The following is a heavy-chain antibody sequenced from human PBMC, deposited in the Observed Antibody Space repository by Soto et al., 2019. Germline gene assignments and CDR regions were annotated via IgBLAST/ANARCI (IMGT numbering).Heavy chain of an antibody. CDR1: GGSISSSSYY. V-gene: IGHV4-39*01. CDR2: IYYSGST. Sequence: KSSETLSLTCTVSGGSISSSSYYWGWIRQPPGEGLEWIGSIYYSGSTYYNPSLKSRVTISVDTSKNQFSLKLSSVTAADTAVYYCAHKGMGDYYYGMDVWGQGTTVTVSS. CDR3: AHKGMGDYYYGMDV. J-gene: IGHJ6*02. D-gene: IGHD3-16*01.